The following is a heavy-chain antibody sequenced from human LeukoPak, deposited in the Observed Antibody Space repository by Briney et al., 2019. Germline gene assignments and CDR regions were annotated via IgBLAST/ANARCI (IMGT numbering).Heavy chain of an antibody. CDR3: ARASGFSSSWEFDY. CDR2: INHSGST. J-gene: IGHJ4*02. D-gene: IGHD6-13*01. Sequence: PSETLSLTCAVYGGSFSGYYWSWIRQPPGKGLEWIGEINHSGSTNYNPSLKSRVTISVDTSKNQFSLKLSSVTAADTAVYYCARASGFSSSWEFDYWGQGTLVTVSS. V-gene: IGHV4-34*01. CDR1: GGSFSGYY.